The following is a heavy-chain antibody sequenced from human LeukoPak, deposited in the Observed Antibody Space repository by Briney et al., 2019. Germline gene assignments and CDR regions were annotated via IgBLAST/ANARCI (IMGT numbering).Heavy chain of an antibody. CDR3: AGTYYYDSSGYYHYSL. Sequence: PSETLSLTCTVSGGSISSYYWSWIRRPPGKGLEWIGYIYYSGSTNYNPSLKSRVTISVDTSKNQFSLKLSSVTAADTAVYYCAGTYYYDSSGYYHYSLWGQGTLVTVSS. V-gene: IGHV4-59*01. CDR2: IYYSGST. CDR1: GGSISSYY. J-gene: IGHJ4*02. D-gene: IGHD3-22*01.